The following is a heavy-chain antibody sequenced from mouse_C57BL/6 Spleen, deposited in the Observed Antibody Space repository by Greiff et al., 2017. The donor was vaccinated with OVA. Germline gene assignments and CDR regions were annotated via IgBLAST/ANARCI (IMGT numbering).Heavy chain of an antibody. Sequence: EVQRVESEGGLVQPGSSMKLSCTASGFTFSDYYMAWVRQVPEKGLEWVANINYDGSSTYYLDSLKSRFIISRDNAKNILYLQMSSLKSEDTATYYCARAYYGSSIYWYFDVWGTGTTVTVSS. CDR1: GFTFSDYY. J-gene: IGHJ1*03. D-gene: IGHD1-1*01. V-gene: IGHV5-16*01. CDR2: INYDGSST. CDR3: ARAYYGSSIYWYFDV.